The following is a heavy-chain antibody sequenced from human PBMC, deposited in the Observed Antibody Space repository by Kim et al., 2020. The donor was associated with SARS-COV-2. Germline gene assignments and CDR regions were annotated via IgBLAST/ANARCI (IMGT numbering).Heavy chain of an antibody. CDR1: GFTFSSYG. D-gene: IGHD6-13*01. CDR3: AKDLAAAFDYYGMDV. V-gene: IGHV3-30*18. Sequence: GGSLRLSCAASGFTFSSYGMHWVRQAPGKGLEWVAVISYDGSNKYYADSVKGRFTISRDNSKNTLYLQMNSLRAEDTAVYYCAKDLAAAFDYYGMDVWGQGTTVTVSS. CDR2: ISYDGSNK. J-gene: IGHJ6*02.